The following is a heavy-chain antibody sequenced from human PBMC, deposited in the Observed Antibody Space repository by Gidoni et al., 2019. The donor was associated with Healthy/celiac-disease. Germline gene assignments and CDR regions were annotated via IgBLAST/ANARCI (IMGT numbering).Heavy chain of an antibody. V-gene: IGHV1-18*01. CDR3: ARAYCGGDCYPLYYYYYYGMDV. Sequence: QVQLVQSGAEVKKPGASVKVSCQASGYTFTSYGIRWVRQAPGQGLEWMGWISAYNGNTNYAQKLQGRVTMTTDTSTSTAYMELRSLRSDDTAVYYCARAYCGGDCYPLYYYYYYGMDVWGQGTTVTVSS. D-gene: IGHD2-21*02. CDR1: GYTFTSYG. J-gene: IGHJ6*02. CDR2: ISAYNGNT.